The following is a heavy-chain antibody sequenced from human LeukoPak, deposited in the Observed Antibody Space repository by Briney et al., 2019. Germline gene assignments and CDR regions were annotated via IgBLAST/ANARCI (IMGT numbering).Heavy chain of an antibody. D-gene: IGHD2-2*01. V-gene: IGHV4-4*07. CDR1: GGSISSYY. CDR2: IYTSGST. Sequence: PSETLSLTCTVSGGSISSYYWSWIRQPAGKGLEWIGRIYTSGSTNYNPSLKSRVTMSVDTSKNQFSLKLSSATAADTAVYYCARVASTVPTGDYYYYYMDVWGKGTTVTVSS. J-gene: IGHJ6*03. CDR3: ARVASTVPTGDYYYYYMDV.